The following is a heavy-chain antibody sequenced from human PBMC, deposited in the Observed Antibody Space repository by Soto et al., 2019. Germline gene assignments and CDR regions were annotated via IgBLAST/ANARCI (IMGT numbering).Heavy chain of an antibody. D-gene: IGHD3-10*01. CDR1: GFSCNTSG. CDR2: IAFDGSQE. V-gene: IGHV3-30*03. CDR3: ATKVRVTNYLYYGMDV. J-gene: IGHJ6*02. Sequence: QVQLVESGGGVVQPGRALRLSCAASGFSCNTSGMHWVRHAPGKGLAWVAVIAFDGSQEFYGDSVSGRFTISRDHSKNTLFLQMKSLTPEDTAVDYCATKVRVTNYLYYGMDVWGQGTTVTVSS.